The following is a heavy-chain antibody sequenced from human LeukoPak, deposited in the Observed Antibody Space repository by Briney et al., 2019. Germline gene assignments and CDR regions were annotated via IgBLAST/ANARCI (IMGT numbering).Heavy chain of an antibody. D-gene: IGHD3-22*01. CDR2: IYYSGST. V-gene: IGHV4-39*07. CDR1: GGSISSSSYY. Sequence: SETLSLTCTVSGGSISSSSYYWDWIRQPPGKGLEWIGSIYYSGSTYYNPPLKSRVTISVDTSKNQFSLKLSSVTAADTAVYFCARGPYSYDSSGAFDIWGQGTMVTVSS. CDR3: ARGPYSYDSSGAFDI. J-gene: IGHJ3*02.